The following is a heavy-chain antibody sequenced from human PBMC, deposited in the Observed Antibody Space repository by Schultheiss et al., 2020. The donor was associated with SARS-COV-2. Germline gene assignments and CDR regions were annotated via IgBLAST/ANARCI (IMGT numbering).Heavy chain of an antibody. J-gene: IGHJ6*02. Sequence: GGSLRLSCAASGFTFSSCAMHWVRQAPGKGLEWVAVISYDGSNKYYADSVKGRFTISRDNAKNSLYLQMNSLRAEDTAVYYCARGREATTYGMDVWGQGTTVTVSS. CDR3: ARGREATTYGMDV. CDR1: GFTFSSCA. CDR2: ISYDGSNK. D-gene: IGHD1-14*01. V-gene: IGHV3-30*04.